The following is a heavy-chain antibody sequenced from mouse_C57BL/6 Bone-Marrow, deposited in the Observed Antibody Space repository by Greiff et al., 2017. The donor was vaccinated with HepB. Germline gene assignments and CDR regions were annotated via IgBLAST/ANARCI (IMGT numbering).Heavy chain of an antibody. J-gene: IGHJ1*03. D-gene: IGHD2-2*01. V-gene: IGHV5-17*01. Sequence: EVMLVESGGGLVKPGGSLKLSCAASGFTFSDYGMHWVRQAPEKGLEWVAYISSGSSTIYYADTVKGRFTISRDNAKNTLFLQMTSLRSEDTAMYYCARPLWLRRGWCFDVWGTGTTVTVSS. CDR3: ARPLWLRRGWCFDV. CDR2: ISSGSSTI. CDR1: GFTFSDYG.